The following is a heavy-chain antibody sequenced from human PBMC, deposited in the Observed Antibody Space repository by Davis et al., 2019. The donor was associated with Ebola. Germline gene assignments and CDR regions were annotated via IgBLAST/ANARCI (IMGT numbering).Heavy chain of an antibody. CDR1: GGSISSYY. V-gene: IGHV4-59*08. Sequence: SETLSLTCTVSGGSISSYYWSWIRQPPGQGLEWIGYVHYTGATHYNASLKSRVTISVDTSKNQFSLKLSSVTAADTAVYYCARTRWPVKWFDPWGQGTLVTVSS. D-gene: IGHD5-24*01. CDR3: ARTRWPVKWFDP. CDR2: VHYTGAT. J-gene: IGHJ5*02.